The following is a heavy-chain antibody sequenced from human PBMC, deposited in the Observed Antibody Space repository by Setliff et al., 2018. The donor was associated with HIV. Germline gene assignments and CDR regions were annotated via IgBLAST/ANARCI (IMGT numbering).Heavy chain of an antibody. CDR2: VHSSGST. J-gene: IGHJ3*02. Sequence: SETLSLTCNVSGGFISSRSYYWGWIRQPPGKGLEWIGSVHSSGSTSSNPSLGGRVTLSVDTSRNQFSLQLTSVTAADTAVYYCARNIEWEPYAFDIWGQGTMVTVSS. CDR3: ARNIEWEPYAFDI. CDR1: GGFISSRSYY. V-gene: IGHV4-39*01. D-gene: IGHD1-26*01.